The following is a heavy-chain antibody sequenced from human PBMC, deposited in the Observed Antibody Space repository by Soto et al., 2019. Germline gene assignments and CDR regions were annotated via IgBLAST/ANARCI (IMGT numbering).Heavy chain of an antibody. Sequence: GGSLRLSCAASGFTFSSYGMHWVRQAPGKGLEWVAVIWYDGSNKYYADSVKGRFTISRDNSKNTLYLQMNSLRAEDTAVYYCARAREPQYSSAIFFDIWGQGALVTVSS. V-gene: IGHV3-33*01. CDR3: ARAREPQYSSAIFFDI. CDR1: GFTFSSYG. J-gene: IGHJ4*02. CDR2: IWYDGSNK. D-gene: IGHD5-18*01.